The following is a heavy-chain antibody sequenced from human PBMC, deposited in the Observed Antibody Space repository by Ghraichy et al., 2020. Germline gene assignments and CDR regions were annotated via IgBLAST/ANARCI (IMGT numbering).Heavy chain of an antibody. CDR1: GFTFSSYG. D-gene: IGHD4-17*01. Sequence: GGSLRLSCAASGFTFSSYGMHWVRQAPGKGLEWVAVISYDGSKKYYADSVKGRFTISRDNSKNTLYLQMNSLRAEDTAVYYCAKSHGGYGDYHAPHYGMDVWGQGTTVTVSS. CDR3: AKSHGGYGDYHAPHYGMDV. CDR2: ISYDGSKK. J-gene: IGHJ6*02. V-gene: IGHV3-30*18.